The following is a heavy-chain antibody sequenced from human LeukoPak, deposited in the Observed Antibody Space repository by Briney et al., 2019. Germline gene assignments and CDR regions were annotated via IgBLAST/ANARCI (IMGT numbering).Heavy chain of an antibody. CDR2: ISYDGSSK. CDR1: GFTFSTYA. V-gene: IGHV3-30*04. J-gene: IGHJ4*02. D-gene: IGHD3-10*01. Sequence: GGSLRLSCAASGFTFSTYAMHWVRQAPGKGLEWVAVISYDGSSKYYADSVKGRFTISRDNSKNTLYLQMNSLRAEDTAVYYCARDFYGSGSYADYWGQGTLVTVSS. CDR3: ARDFYGSGSYADY.